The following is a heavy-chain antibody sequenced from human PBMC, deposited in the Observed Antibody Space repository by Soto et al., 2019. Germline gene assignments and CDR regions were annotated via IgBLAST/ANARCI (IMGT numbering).Heavy chain of an antibody. CDR2: IYWNDDT. D-gene: IGHD3-22*01. V-gene: IGHV2-5*01. Sequence: QITLKESGPTLVKPTQTLTLTCTFSGFSLSTSGVGVGWIRQPPGKALEWLALIYWNDDTRYSPSLKSRLTVTRDTSKSQVVLTMTNMDPVDTATYYCALGAYYDSSGSYFQFDYWGQGTLVTVSS. CDR3: ALGAYYDSSGSYFQFDY. CDR1: GFSLSTSGVG. J-gene: IGHJ4*02.